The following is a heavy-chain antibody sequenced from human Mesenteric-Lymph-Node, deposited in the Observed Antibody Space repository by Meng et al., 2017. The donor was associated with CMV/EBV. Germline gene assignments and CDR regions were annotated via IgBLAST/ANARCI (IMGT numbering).Heavy chain of an antibody. CDR1: GYTFTGYY. Sequence: ASVKVSCKASGYTFTGYYIHWVRQAPGQGFEWMGWINPNSGGTNYAQKFQGRVTMTTDTSISTAYMEVSGLRSDDMAVYYCAREVVGRATPYWGQGTLVTVSS. V-gene: IGHV1-2*02. CDR2: INPNSGGT. D-gene: IGHD2-2*01. CDR3: AREVVGRATPY. J-gene: IGHJ4*02.